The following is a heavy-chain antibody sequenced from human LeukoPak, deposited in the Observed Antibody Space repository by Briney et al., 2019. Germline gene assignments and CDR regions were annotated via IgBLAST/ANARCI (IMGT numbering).Heavy chain of an antibody. CDR1: GYTFTSYG. V-gene: IGHV1-18*01. CDR2: ISGYNGNT. CDR3: TREATGYSWFDP. J-gene: IGHJ5*02. Sequence: ASVKVSCKASGYTFTSYGISWVRQAPGQGLEWMGWISGYNGNTNYAQKFQGRVTMTTDTSTNTAYMELRSLRSNDTAVYYCTREATGYSWFDPWGQGTLVTVSS. D-gene: IGHD3-9*01.